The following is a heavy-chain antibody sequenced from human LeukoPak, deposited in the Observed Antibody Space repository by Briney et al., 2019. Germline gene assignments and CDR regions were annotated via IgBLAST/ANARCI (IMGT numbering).Heavy chain of an antibody. V-gene: IGHV3-21*04. CDR3: ARARRGTTIYFDY. Sequence: GGSLRLSCAASGFTFSSYNMNWVRQAPGKGLEWVSFISSSSSHIYYADSVKGRFTISRDNSKNTLYLQMNSLRAEDTAVYYCARARRGTTIYFDYWGQGTLVTVSS. CDR1: GFTFSSYN. CDR2: ISSSSSHI. D-gene: IGHD1-1*01. J-gene: IGHJ4*02.